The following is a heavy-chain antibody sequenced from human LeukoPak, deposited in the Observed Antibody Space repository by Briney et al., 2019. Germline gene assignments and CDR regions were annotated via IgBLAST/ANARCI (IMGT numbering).Heavy chain of an antibody. D-gene: IGHD3-22*01. J-gene: IGHJ3*02. CDR2: LSSKTWTI. Sequence: GGSLRLSCAASGFTFSTYSMNWVRQAPGKGLEWVSFLSSKTWTIYYADSVKGRFTISRDNAKNSVYLQMNSLRDEDTAVYYCARPYDTSGYYDAFDIWGQGTLVTVS. CDR1: GFTFSTYS. CDR3: ARPYDTSGYYDAFDI. V-gene: IGHV3-48*02.